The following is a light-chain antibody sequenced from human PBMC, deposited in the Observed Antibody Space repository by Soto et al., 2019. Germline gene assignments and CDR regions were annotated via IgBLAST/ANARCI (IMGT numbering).Light chain of an antibody. CDR3: QQYSDWQT. CDR2: DAS. V-gene: IGKV3-15*01. J-gene: IGKJ2*01. Sequence: ETEMTQSPSTLSVSPGERATLSCRASRNVGSKLAWYQQKPGKAPRLLISDASTRATGIPARFSGSGSGTEFPITISILQAEDLAFYYRQQYSDWQTFGQGTKLEIK. CDR1: RNVGSK.